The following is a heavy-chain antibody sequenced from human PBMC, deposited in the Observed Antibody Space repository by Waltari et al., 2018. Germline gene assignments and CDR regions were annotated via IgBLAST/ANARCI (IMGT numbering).Heavy chain of an antibody. CDR2: ISSDGSRK. CDR1: GFTVSSSG. D-gene: IGHD2-8*02. CDR3: ASCTGGNCYYYGFDV. J-gene: IGHJ6*02. V-gene: IGHV3-30*03. Sequence: QVQLVESGGGVVQPGGSLRLSCAASGFTVSSSGMPWVRQTPGRGLEWVAVISSDGSRKSYADSGKGRFSISRDNSKNSLSLEMNSLRPEDTAVYYCASCTGGNCYYYGFDVWGQGTTVTVSS.